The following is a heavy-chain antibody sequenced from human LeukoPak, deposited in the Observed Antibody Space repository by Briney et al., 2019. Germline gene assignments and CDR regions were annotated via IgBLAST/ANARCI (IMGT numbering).Heavy chain of an antibody. V-gene: IGHV3-23*01. J-gene: IGHJ4*02. D-gene: IGHD5-12*01. CDR2: ISERGGST. CDR3: AREGYSGYDLDY. Sequence: QTGGSLRLSCVVSGITLSNYGMSWVRQAPGKGLEWVSGISERGGSTNYADSVKGRFIISRDNAKNSLYLQMNSLRAEDTAVYYCAREGYSGYDLDYWGQGTLVTVSS. CDR1: GITLSNYG.